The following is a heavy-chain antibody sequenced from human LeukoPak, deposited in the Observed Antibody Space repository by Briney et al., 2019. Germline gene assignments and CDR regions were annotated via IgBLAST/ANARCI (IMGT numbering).Heavy chain of an antibody. V-gene: IGHV3-66*01. Sequence: GGSLRLSCAASGFTFSSYEMNWVRQAPGKGLEWVSVSYSGGSTYYADSVKGRFTISRDNSKNTLYLQMNSLRAEDTAVYYCARDNYYYYMDVWGKGTTVTISS. CDR2: SYSGGST. J-gene: IGHJ6*03. CDR3: ARDNYYYYMDV. CDR1: GFTFSSYE.